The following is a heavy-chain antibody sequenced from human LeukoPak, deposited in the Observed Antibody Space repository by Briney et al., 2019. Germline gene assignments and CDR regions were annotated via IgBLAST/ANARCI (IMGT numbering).Heavy chain of an antibody. J-gene: IGHJ6*03. D-gene: IGHD1-26*01. Sequence: SETLSLTCTVSGYSISSGYYWGWIRQPPGKGLEWIGSIYHSGSTYFNPSLKSRVTISVDTSKNQFSLKLSPVTAADTAVYYCARRLVGATPGTRFSDYMDVWGKGTTVTISS. V-gene: IGHV4-38-2*02. CDR1: GYSISSGYY. CDR3: ARRLVGATPGTRFSDYMDV. CDR2: IYHSGST.